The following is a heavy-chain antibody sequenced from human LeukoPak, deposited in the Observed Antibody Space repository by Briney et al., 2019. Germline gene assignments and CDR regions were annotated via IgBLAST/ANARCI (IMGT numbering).Heavy chain of an antibody. Sequence: PGESLRLSRAASGFTFTTYWMSWVRQAPGKGLEWVANIKQDGTEKYYVDSVKGRFTISRDNSKNTLYLQMNSLRAEDTAVYYCAKEEQWLGWGQGTLVTVSS. CDR2: IKQDGTEK. V-gene: IGHV3-7*01. J-gene: IGHJ4*02. CDR1: GFTFTTYW. D-gene: IGHD6-19*01. CDR3: AKEEQWLG.